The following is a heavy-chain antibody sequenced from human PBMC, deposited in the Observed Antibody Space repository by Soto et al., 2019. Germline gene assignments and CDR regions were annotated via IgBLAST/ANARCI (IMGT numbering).Heavy chain of an antibody. J-gene: IGHJ6*03. CDR2: ISSSGSTI. Sequence: QVQLVESGGGLVKPGGSLRLSCAASGFTFSDYYMSWIRQAPGKGLEWVSYISSSGSTIYYADSVKGRFTISRDNAKNSLYRQMNSLRAEETAVYYCARAVAAAGYYYYYYYYMDVWGKGTTVTVSS. V-gene: IGHV3-11*01. CDR3: ARAVAAAGYYYYYYYYMDV. CDR1: GFTFSDYY. D-gene: IGHD6-13*01.